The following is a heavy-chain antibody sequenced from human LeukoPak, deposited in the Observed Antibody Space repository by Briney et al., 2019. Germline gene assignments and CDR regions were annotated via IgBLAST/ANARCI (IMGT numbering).Heavy chain of an antibody. Sequence: GGSLRLSCAASGGTFSSYAISWVRQAPGQGLEWMGGIIPIFGTANYAQKFQGRVTITADKSTSTAYMELSSLRSEDTAVYYCARENQYEAANPPFDYWGQGTLVTVSS. D-gene: IGHD2-2*01. J-gene: IGHJ4*02. CDR2: IIPIFGTA. CDR1: GGTFSSYA. V-gene: IGHV1-69*06. CDR3: ARENQYEAANPPFDY.